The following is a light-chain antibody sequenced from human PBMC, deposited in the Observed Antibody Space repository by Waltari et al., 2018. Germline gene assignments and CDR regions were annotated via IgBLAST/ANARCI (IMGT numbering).Light chain of an antibody. CDR1: QSVSSN. CDR2: GAS. CDR3: QQYNKWPPWA. V-gene: IGKV3-15*01. Sequence: EIVMTQSPATLSVSPGERATLSCRASQSVSSNLAWYQQKPGQAPRLLIYGASTRATGIPARFSGSGSGTDCTLTISSLQSEDFALYYCQQYNKWPPWAFGQGTKVEIK. J-gene: IGKJ1*01.